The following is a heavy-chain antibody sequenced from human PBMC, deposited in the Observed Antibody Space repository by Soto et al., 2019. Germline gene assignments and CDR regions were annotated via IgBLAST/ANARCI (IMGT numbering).Heavy chain of an antibody. CDR2: LWAGGNIR. CDR1: GFSFSSHG. D-gene: IGHD3-3*02. CDR3: ARDAQHLANYGMDV. V-gene: IGHV3-33*01. J-gene: IGHJ6*02. Sequence: QVQLVESGGNVVQPGRSLRHSCAASGFSFSSHGMHWVRQAPGKGLEWVAHLWAGGNIRYYAYSVKGRFTISSDHSKNTLYLQMDRLGAEDTAVYYCARDAQHLANYGMDVWGQGTTVTVSS.